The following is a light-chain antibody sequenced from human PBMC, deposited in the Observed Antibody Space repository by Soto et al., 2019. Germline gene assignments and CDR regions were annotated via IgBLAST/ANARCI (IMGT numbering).Light chain of an antibody. V-gene: IGKV1-5*03. Sequence: DIQMTQSPSTLSVSVGDRVTITCRASQSIRSSLAWFQQKPGKAPKLLIYTASSLESGVPSRFSGSGSGTEFTLTISSLQPDDFATYYCQQYDGFPYTFGQGTNLEIK. J-gene: IGKJ2*01. CDR3: QQYDGFPYT. CDR1: QSIRSS. CDR2: TAS.